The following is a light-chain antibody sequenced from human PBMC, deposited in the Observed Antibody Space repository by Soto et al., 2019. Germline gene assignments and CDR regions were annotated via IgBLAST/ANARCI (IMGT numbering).Light chain of an antibody. J-gene: IGKJ4*01. CDR1: QSVSSSY. V-gene: IGKV3-20*01. Sequence: EIVWTQSPGTLSLSPGERATLSCRASQSVSSSYLAWYQQKPGQAPRLLIYGASSRATGIPDRFSGSGSGTDFTLTISRLEPEDFAVYYCQQYGSSPLTFGGGTQVEIK. CDR3: QQYGSSPLT. CDR2: GAS.